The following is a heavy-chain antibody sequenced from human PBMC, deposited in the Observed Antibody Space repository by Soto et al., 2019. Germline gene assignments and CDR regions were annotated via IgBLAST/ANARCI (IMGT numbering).Heavy chain of an antibody. CDR1: GFTFSTYA. Sequence: EVQLLESGGGLVQPGGSLRLSCEASGFTFSTYAMSWVRQAPGKGLEWVSSVRGSGDSPFYADSVKGLFIISRVNSKNSLYLQVNSLRGEDTAVYYWAKGARRASDFDYWGQGTLVTVAS. V-gene: IGHV3-23*01. D-gene: IGHD2-21*01. CDR2: VRGSGDSP. CDR3: AKGARRASDFDY. J-gene: IGHJ4*02.